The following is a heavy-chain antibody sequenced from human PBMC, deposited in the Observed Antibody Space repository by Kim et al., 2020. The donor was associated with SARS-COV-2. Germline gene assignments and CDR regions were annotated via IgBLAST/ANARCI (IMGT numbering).Heavy chain of an antibody. D-gene: IGHD3-22*01. Sequence: SVKVSCKASGGTFSSYAISWVRQAPGQGLEWMGGIIPIFGTANYAQKFQGRVTITADESTSTAYMELSSLRSEDTAVYYCARDGFPTYYYDSSGYNQPYYFDYWGQGTLVTVSS. CDR1: GGTFSSYA. J-gene: IGHJ4*02. CDR3: ARDGFPTYYYDSSGYNQPYYFDY. CDR2: IIPIFGTA. V-gene: IGHV1-69*13.